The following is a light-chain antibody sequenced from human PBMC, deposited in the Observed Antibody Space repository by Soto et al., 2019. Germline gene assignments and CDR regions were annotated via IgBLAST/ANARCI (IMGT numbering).Light chain of an antibody. CDR3: QQYGASRGT. Sequence: EFVLTQSPGTLSLSPGERATLSCRASQTVRNNYLAWYQQKPGQAPRLLIYDASSRATGIPGRFSGGGSGTDFTLTISRLEPEDFAVYYCQQYGASRGTFGGGTKVDIK. CDR2: DAS. J-gene: IGKJ4*01. V-gene: IGKV3-20*01. CDR1: QTVRNNY.